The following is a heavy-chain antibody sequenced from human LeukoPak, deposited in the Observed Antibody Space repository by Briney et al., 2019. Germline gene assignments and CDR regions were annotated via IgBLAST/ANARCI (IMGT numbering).Heavy chain of an antibody. CDR1: GGTFSNYA. D-gene: IGHD5-12*01. J-gene: IGHJ5*02. V-gene: IGHV1-69*06. Sequence: SVKVSCKASGGTFSNYAFSWVRQAPRQGLEWMGGIIPIFGTANYAQKFQGRVTITADRSTSTAYMELSSLRSDDTAVYYCARVVDSGYVGNWFDPWGQGTLVTVSS. CDR2: IIPIFGTA. CDR3: ARVVDSGYVGNWFDP.